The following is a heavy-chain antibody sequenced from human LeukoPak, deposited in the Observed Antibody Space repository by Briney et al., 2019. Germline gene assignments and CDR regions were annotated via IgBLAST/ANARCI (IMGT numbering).Heavy chain of an antibody. CDR2: ISAYNGNT. V-gene: IGHV1-18*01. Sequence: ASVKVSCKASGYTFTSYGISWVRQAPGQGLEWMGWISAYNGNTNYAQKLQGRVTMTTDTSTSTAYMELRSLRSDDTAVYYCARAGVWYYDSSGSPLDYWGQGNLVTVSS. CDR3: ARAGVWYYDSSGSPLDY. D-gene: IGHD3-22*01. CDR1: GYTFTSYG. J-gene: IGHJ4*02.